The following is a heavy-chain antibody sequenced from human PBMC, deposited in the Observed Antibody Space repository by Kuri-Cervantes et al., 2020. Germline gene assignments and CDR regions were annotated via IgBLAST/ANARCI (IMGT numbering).Heavy chain of an antibody. CDR2: IYYSGST. D-gene: IGHD1-20*01. CDR1: GGSISSGGYY. CDR3: ARDLRTSYNWNDVYYYYDGMDV. Sequence: SETLSLTCTVSGGSISSGGYYWSWIRQHPGKGLEWIGYIYYSGSTYYNPSLKSRVTISVDTSKNQFSLKLSSVTAADTAVYYCARDLRTSYNWNDVYYYYDGMDVWGQGTTVTVSS. V-gene: IGHV4-31*03. J-gene: IGHJ6*02.